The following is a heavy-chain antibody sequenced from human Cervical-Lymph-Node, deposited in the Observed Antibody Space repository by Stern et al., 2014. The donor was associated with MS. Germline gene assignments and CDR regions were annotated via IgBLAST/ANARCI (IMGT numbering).Heavy chain of an antibody. CDR2: SSPVFGAA. CDR1: GCTFSNYA. CDR3: ARDGDFDYAFGMDV. V-gene: IGHV1-69*06. Sequence: VQLLESGAEVKKPGSSVKVSCKSSGCTFSNYAITWVRQAPGQGLEWMGASSPVFGAANYAQRFQGRVAITADRSTNTSYMELSSLTSEDTAVYFCARDGDFDYAFGMDVWGQGTTVTVSS. D-gene: IGHD2-21*02. J-gene: IGHJ6*02.